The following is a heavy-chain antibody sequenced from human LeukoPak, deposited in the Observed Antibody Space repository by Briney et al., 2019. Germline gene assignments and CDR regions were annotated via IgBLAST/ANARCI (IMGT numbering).Heavy chain of an antibody. J-gene: IGHJ4*02. CDR3: ARDALYTSNYFDY. D-gene: IGHD3-16*01. CDR2: IYSGGAT. V-gene: IGHV3-53*01. Sequence: GGSLRLSCAASGFIVSSKYMSWVRQAPGKGLEWVSVIYSGGATYYADSVKGRFTISRDNSKNTLYLQMNSLRAEDTAVYYCARDALYTSNYFDYWGQGTLVTVSS. CDR1: GFIVSSKY.